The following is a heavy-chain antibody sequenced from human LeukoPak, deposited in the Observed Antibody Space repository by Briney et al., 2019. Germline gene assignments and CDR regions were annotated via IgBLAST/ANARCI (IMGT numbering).Heavy chain of an antibody. CDR3: ARDGEQWLVRNWFDP. J-gene: IGHJ5*02. CDR2: IWYDGSNK. V-gene: IGHV3-33*08. CDR1: GFTFSDYY. Sequence: GGSLRLSCEASGFTFSDYYMNWIRQAPGKGLEWVAVIWYDGSNKYYADSVKGRFTISRDNSKNTLYLQMNSLRAEDTAVYYCARDGEQWLVRNWFDPWGQGTLVTVSS. D-gene: IGHD6-19*01.